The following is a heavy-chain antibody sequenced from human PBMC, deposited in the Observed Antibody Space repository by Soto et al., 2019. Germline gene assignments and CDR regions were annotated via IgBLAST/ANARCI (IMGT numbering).Heavy chain of an antibody. CDR1: GFSLRTSGVG. J-gene: IGHJ5*02. CDR3: AKSGSSGWYGWFDP. CDR2: IYWNDDK. V-gene: IGHV2-5*01. D-gene: IGHD6-19*01. Sequence: SGPTLVNPTQTLTLTCIFSGFSLRTSGVGVGWIRQPPGKALEWLGFIYWNDDKRYSPSLKSRLAITKDTSKNQVVLTMTNMDPVDTATYYCAKSGSSGWYGWFDPWGQGTLVTVSS.